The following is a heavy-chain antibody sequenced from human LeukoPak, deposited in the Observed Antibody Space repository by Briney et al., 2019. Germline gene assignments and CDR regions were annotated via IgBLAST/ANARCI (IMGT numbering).Heavy chain of an antibody. Sequence: SVKVSCKASGYTFTSYAMHWVRQAPGQGLEWMGGIIPIFGTANYAQKFQGRVTITADESTSTAYMELSSLRSEDTAVYYCARGQYSSGWYAPNYYGMDVWGQGTTVTVSS. CDR3: ARGQYSSGWYAPNYYGMDV. V-gene: IGHV1-69*13. CDR2: IIPIFGTA. CDR1: GYTFTSYA. D-gene: IGHD6-19*01. J-gene: IGHJ6*02.